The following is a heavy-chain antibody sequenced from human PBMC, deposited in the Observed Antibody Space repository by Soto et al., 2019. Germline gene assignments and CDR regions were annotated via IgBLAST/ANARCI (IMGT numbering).Heavy chain of an antibody. D-gene: IGHD2-15*01. CDR2: IIPIFGTA. J-gene: IGHJ4*02. Sequence: SVKVSCKASGVTFSSYAISWVRQAPGQGLEWMGGIIPIFGTANYAQKFQGRVTITADESTSTAYMELSSLRSEDTAVYYCARDRYCSGGSCYGYFDYWGQGTLVTVSS. CDR3: ARDRYCSGGSCYGYFDY. CDR1: GVTFSSYA. V-gene: IGHV1-69*13.